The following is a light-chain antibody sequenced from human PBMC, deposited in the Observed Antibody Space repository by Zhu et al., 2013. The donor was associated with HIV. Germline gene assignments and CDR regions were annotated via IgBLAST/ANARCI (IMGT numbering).Light chain of an antibody. CDR1: SSNIGSNI. J-gene: IGLJ1*01. CDR2: SNH. Sequence: QSVLTQPPSASGTPGQRVIISCSGSSSNIGSNIVNWYQQLPGTAPKLLIYSNHQRPSGVPDRFSGSKSGTSASLAITGLQAEDEADYYCQSYDNTLRAYVFGSGTKVTVL. CDR3: QSYDNTLRAYV. V-gene: IGLV1-44*01.